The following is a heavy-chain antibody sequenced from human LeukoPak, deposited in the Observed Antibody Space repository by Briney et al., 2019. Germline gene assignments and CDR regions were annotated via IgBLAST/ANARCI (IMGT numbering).Heavy chain of an antibody. CDR3: AELGITMIGGV. Sequence: GGSLRLSCAASGFTFSNYAMSWVRQAPGKGLEWVSTISGPGSSTYSADSVKGRFTISRDNSKNTLYLQMHSLRAEDTAVYYCAELGITMIGGVWGKGTTVTISS. V-gene: IGHV3-23*01. CDR1: GFTFSNYA. J-gene: IGHJ6*04. D-gene: IGHD3-10*02. CDR2: ISGPGSST.